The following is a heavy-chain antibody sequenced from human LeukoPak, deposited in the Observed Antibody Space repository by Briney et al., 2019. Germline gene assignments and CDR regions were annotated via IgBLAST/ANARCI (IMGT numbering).Heavy chain of an antibody. D-gene: IGHD6-13*01. V-gene: IGHV4-59*12. CDR3: ARGYYSSSWYGTDY. Sequence: PSEALSLTCTVSGGSISSYSWSRIRQPPGQGREGSGYIYYSGSTNYNPSLKSRVTISVDTSKNQFFLQLSSVTAADTAVYYCARGYYSSSWYGTDYWGQGTLVSVSS. J-gene: IGHJ4*02. CDR2: IYYSGST. CDR1: GGSISSYS.